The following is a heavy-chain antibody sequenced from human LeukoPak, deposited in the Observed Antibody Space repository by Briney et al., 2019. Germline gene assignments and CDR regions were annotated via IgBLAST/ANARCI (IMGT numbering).Heavy chain of an antibody. CDR3: ATGFDDDSSGYWFDP. CDR1: GYTFTSYD. J-gene: IGHJ5*02. CDR2: MNPNSGNT. Sequence: ASVKVSCKSSGYTFTSYDIHWVRQATGQGLEWMGWMNPNSGNTGYAQKFQGRVTMTRNTSISTAYMELSSLRSEDTAVYYCATGFDDDSSGYWFDPWGQGTLVTVSS. V-gene: IGHV1-8*01. D-gene: IGHD3-22*01.